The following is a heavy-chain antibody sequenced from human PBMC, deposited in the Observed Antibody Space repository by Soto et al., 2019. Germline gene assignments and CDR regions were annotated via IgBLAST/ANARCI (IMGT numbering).Heavy chain of an antibody. CDR3: ARVPYDTTGYYAF. CDR2: IDLSGGST. Sequence: QVRLVQSGAEVKKPGASVSISCKTSGFTFTTYYIHWVRQAPGQGLEWMGMIDLSGGSTTNAQKFQGRITMTSDMSTSTVYMELSSLRSEDTAVYYCARVPYDTTGYYAFWGQGTLVTVSS. CDR1: GFTFTTYY. J-gene: IGHJ4*02. D-gene: IGHD3-22*01. V-gene: IGHV1-46*01.